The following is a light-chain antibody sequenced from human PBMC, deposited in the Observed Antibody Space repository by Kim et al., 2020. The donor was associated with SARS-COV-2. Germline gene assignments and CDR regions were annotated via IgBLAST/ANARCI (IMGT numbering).Light chain of an antibody. V-gene: IGKV2-28*01. Sequence: EPASISFRSSQSLPPTNGHHSLDLYLQQPAPSPQLLFYCGSNRASGVPDRFSGSGSGTDFTLKISRVEAEDVGVYYCMRALQTPQTFGQGPKLEI. J-gene: IGKJ2*01. CDR2: CGS. CDR3: MRALQTPQT. CDR1: QSLPPTNGHHS.